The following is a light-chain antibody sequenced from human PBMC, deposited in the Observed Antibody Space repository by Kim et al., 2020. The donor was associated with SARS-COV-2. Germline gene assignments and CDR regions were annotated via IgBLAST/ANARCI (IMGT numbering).Light chain of an antibody. CDR3: QQYNSYPLT. J-gene: IGKJ4*01. Sequence: DIQMTQSPSTLSASVGDRVTISCRASQIISSWLAWYQQKPGKAPNLLIYESSSLESGVPSRFSGSGSGTEFTLTISSLQPDDFATCYCQQYNSYPLTFGGGTKVEI. V-gene: IGKV1-5*03. CDR1: QIISSW. CDR2: ESS.